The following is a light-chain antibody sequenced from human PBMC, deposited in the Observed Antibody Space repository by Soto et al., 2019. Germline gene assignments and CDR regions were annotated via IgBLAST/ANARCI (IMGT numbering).Light chain of an antibody. J-gene: IGLJ3*02. CDR2: DTS. V-gene: IGLV7-46*01. CDR3: FLSYSGERQ. CDR1: TGTVTRSHY. Sequence: QAVVTQEPSLTVSPGGTVTLTCGSNTGTVTRSHYPYWFQQKPGQAPVTLIYDTSNKHSWTPARFSGALLGGKAALTLSGAQPEDEADYYCFLSYSGERQFGGGTQLTVL.